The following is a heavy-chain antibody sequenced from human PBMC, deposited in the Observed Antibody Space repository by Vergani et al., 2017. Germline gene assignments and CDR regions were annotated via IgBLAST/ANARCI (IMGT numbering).Heavy chain of an antibody. CDR2: IYHSGGA. D-gene: IGHD3-9*01. CDR3: ARTEIFILRYFHWAL. CDR1: GGSITSSSYY. J-gene: IGHJ4*02. Sequence: QLHLQESGPGLVKPSETLSLTCTVSGGSITSSSYYWGWIRQPPGKGLEWIGNIYHSGGAYYNPSLKGRVTISVDTSKNQFSLDVTSVTAADTAIYFCARTEIFILRYFHWALWGQGTLVTVSS. V-gene: IGHV4-39*01.